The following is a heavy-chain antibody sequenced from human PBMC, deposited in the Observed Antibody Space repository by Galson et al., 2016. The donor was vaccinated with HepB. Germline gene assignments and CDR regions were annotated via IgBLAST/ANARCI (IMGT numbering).Heavy chain of an antibody. Sequence: SETLSLTCTVSGGSISSDYWSWIRQAPGKGLELIGHVYYSGSSNYNPSLRSRVTISLGSSRNAFSLKLTSVTAADTAVYYCVRFPYCSGSSCLARYFDYRGQGIQVTVSS. V-gene: IGHV4-59*01. CDR2: VYYSGSS. CDR3: VRFPYCSGSSCLARYFDY. J-gene: IGHJ4*02. CDR1: GGSISSDY. D-gene: IGHD2-15*01.